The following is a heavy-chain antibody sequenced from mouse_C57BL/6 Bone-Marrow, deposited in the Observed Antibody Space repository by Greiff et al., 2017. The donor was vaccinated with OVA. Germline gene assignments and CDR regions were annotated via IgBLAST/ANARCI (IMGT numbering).Heavy chain of an antibody. V-gene: IGHV10-1*01. CDR1: GFSFNTYA. D-gene: IGHD5-1*01. CDR2: IRSKSNNYAT. Sequence: EVQLVESGGGLVQPKGSLKLSCAASGFSFNTYAMNWVRQAPGKGLEWVARIRSKSNNYATYYADSVKDRFTISRDDSESMLYLQMNNLKTEDTAMYYCVRQSTNLQGYAMDYWGQGTSVTVSS. J-gene: IGHJ4*01. CDR3: VRQSTNLQGYAMDY.